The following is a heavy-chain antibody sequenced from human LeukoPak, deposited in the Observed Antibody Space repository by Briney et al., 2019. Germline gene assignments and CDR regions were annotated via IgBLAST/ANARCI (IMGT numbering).Heavy chain of an antibody. V-gene: IGHV4-39*07. D-gene: IGHD5-24*01. J-gene: IGHJ6*03. CDR1: GGSISTFGHY. CDR3: ARVLETKPTSTYYYYYMDV. CDR2: IYRSGGT. Sequence: NPSETLSLTCTVSGGSISTFGHYWGWIRQPPGKGLESLGVIYRSGGTYYNPSLRSRVTFSVDTSKNQFSLKLTSVTAADTAVYFCARVLETKPTSTYYYYYMDVWGKGTTVIVSS.